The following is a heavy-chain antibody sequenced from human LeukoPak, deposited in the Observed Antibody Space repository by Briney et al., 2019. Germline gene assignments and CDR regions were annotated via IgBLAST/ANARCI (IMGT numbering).Heavy chain of an antibody. Sequence: GGSLRLSCAASGFTFSNYWMSWVRQAPGKGLEWVANIKQDRSEKYYVDSVKGRFNISRDNAKNSLYLQMDSLRAEDTAVYYCARRHYDILTGYYYFDYWGQGTLVTVSS. D-gene: IGHD3-9*01. CDR3: ARRHYDILTGYYYFDY. V-gene: IGHV3-7*01. CDR1: GFTFSNYW. CDR2: IKQDRSEK. J-gene: IGHJ4*02.